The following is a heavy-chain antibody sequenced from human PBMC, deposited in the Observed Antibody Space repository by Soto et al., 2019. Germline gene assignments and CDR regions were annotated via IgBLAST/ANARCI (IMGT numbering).Heavy chain of an antibody. CDR2: INHSGST. CDR3: MELGYCSGGSCYPGNY. CDR1: GGSFSGYY. D-gene: IGHD2-15*01. V-gene: IGHV4-34*01. J-gene: IGHJ4*02. Sequence: QVQLQQWGAGLLKPSETLSLTCAVYGGSFSGYYWSWIRQPPGKGLEWIGEINHSGSTNYNPSLKSRVTIPVDTSKNQFSLKLSSVTAADTAVYYGMELGYCSGGSCYPGNYWGQGTLVTVSS.